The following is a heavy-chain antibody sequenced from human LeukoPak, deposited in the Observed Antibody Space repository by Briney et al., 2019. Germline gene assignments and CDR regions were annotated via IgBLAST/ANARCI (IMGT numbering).Heavy chain of an antibody. CDR3: ARGQQGQWLLSSIDY. Sequence: GGSLRLSCAASGFTFDDYAMHWVRQAPGKGLEWVSGISWNSGSIGYADSVKGRFTISRDNAKNSLYLQMNSLRAEDTAVYYCARGQQGQWLLSSIDYWGQGTLVTVSS. CDR2: ISWNSGSI. CDR1: GFTFDDYA. D-gene: IGHD6-19*01. J-gene: IGHJ4*02. V-gene: IGHV3-9*01.